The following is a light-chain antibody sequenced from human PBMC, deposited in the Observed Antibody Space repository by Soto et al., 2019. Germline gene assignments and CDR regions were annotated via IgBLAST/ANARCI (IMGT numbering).Light chain of an antibody. V-gene: IGKV3D-15*01. CDR2: GAS. CDR1: QGVFSN. Sequence: EIVLTQSPATLSVSPGERATLSCRASQGVFSNLAWYQQKPGQAPRLLIYGASTRASAIPARFSGRGSGTDFTLTISRLQSEDFAVYFCHQYHNWPRTFGQGTKMDVK. J-gene: IGKJ1*01. CDR3: HQYHNWPRT.